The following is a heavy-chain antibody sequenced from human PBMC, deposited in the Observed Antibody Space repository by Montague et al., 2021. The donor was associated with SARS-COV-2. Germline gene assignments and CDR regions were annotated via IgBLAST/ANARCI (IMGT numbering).Heavy chain of an antibody. CDR2: IYYSGST. CDR1: GASISSRSYY. Sequence: SETLSLTCTVSGASISSRSYYWGWIRQPPGKGLEWIGSIYYSGSTYYNPSLKSRVTISVDTSKNQFSLKLSSATAADTAVYYCVRVPYRLLFVPRYYGMDVWGQGTTVTVSS. V-gene: IGHV4-39*01. CDR3: VRVPYRLLFVPRYYGMDV. J-gene: IGHJ6*02. D-gene: IGHD2-2*01.